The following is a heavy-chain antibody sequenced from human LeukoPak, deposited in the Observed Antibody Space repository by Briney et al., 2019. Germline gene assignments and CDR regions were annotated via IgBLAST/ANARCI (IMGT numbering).Heavy chain of an antibody. CDR1: GFTFSDYY. V-gene: IGHV3-11*04. J-gene: IGHJ3*02. D-gene: IGHD2-21*02. CDR2: ISSSGSTI. CDR3: ASPADIVVVTAKVNDAFDI. Sequence: TPGGSLRLSCAASGFTFSDYYMSWIRQAPGKGLEWVSYISSSGSTIYYADSVKGRFTISRDNAKNSLYLQMNSLRAEDTAVYYCASPADIVVVTAKVNDAFDIWGQGTMVTVSS.